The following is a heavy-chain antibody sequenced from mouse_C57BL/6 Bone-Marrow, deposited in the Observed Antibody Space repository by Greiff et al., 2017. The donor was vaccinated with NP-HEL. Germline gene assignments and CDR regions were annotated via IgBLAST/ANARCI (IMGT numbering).Heavy chain of an antibody. CDR2: IDPENGDT. CDR3: TTLEGYYVNY. J-gene: IGHJ2*01. CDR1: GFNIKDDY. V-gene: IGHV14-4*01. Sequence: VQLQQSGAELVRPGASVKLSCTASGFNIKDDYMHWVKQRPEQGLEWIGWIDPENGDTEYASKFQGKATITADTSSNTAYLQLSSLTSEDTAVYYCTTLEGYYVNYWGQGTTLTVSS. D-gene: IGHD2-3*01.